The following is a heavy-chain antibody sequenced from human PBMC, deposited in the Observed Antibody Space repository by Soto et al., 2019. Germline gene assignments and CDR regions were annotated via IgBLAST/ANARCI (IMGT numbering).Heavy chain of an antibody. J-gene: IGHJ6*02. CDR2: IIPIFGTA. CDR3: AGEDYYGSGSYFRTSHYYGMDG. CDR1: GGTFSSYA. Sequence: ASVKVSCKASGGTFSSYAISWVRQAPGQGLEWMGGIIPIFGTANYAQKFQGRVTITADESTSTAYMELSSLRSEDTAVYYCAGEDYYGSGSYFRTSHYYGMDGWGQGNTVTVSS. V-gene: IGHV1-69*13. D-gene: IGHD3-10*01.